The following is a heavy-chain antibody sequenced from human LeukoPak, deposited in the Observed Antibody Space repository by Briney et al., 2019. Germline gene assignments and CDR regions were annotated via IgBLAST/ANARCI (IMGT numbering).Heavy chain of an antibody. CDR3: ARGRPLYDFWSGYQTTIDY. J-gene: IGHJ4*02. CDR1: GGSISSSNW. Sequence: PSETLSLTCAVSGGSISSSNWWSWVRQPPGKGLEWIGEIYHSGSTNYNPSLKSRVTISVDTSKNQFSLKLSSVTAADTAVYYCARGRPLYDFWSGYQTTIDYWGQGTLVTVSS. V-gene: IGHV4-4*02. D-gene: IGHD3-3*01. CDR2: IYHSGST.